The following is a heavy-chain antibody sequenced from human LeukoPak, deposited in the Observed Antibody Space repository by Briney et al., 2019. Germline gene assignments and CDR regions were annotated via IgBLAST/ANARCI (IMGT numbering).Heavy chain of an antibody. CDR2: IYTSGST. CDR1: GDSISSGSYY. J-gene: IGHJ5*02. V-gene: IGHV4-61*02. Sequence: PSETLSLTCTVSGDSISSGSYYWSWIRQPAGKGLEWIGRIYTSGSTNYNPSLKSRVTISVDTSKNQFSLKLSSVTAADTAVYYCAREGLFPDPWGQGTLVTVSS. CDR3: AREGLFPDP. D-gene: IGHD2-21*01.